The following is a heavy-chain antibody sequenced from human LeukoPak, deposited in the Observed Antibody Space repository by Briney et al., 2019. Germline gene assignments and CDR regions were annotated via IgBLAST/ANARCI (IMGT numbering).Heavy chain of an antibody. CDR1: GGSISSYY. J-gene: IGHJ4*02. V-gene: IGHV4-59*01. CDR2: IYYSGST. D-gene: IGHD5-24*01. CDR3: ARDPRDGYNFWPIDY. Sequence: SETLSLTCAVYGGSISSYYWSWIRQPPGKGLEWIGYIYYSGSTNYNPSLKSRVTISVDTSKNQFSLKLSSVTAADTAVYYCARDPRDGYNFWPIDYWGQGTLVTVSS.